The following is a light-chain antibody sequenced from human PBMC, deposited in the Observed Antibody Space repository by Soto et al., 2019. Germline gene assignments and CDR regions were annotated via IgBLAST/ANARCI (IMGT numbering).Light chain of an antibody. V-gene: IGKV1-5*03. CDR1: QSISSW. Sequence: DIQMTQSPSTLSASVGDRVTITCRASQSISSWLAWYQQKPGKAPKLLIYKASSLESGVPSRFSGSGSGTEFTFTISSLQPDDFATYYCQQYNSHRRTFGQGTKVDIK. CDR2: KAS. J-gene: IGKJ1*01. CDR3: QQYNSHRRT.